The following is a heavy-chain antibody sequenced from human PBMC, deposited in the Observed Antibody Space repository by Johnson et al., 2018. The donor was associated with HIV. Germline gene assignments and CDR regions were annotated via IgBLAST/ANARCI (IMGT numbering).Heavy chain of an antibody. CDR2: IRYDGSNK. J-gene: IGHJ3*02. Sequence: QVQLVESGGGVVQPGRSLRLSCAASGFTFSGSAMHWVRQAPGKGLEWVAFIRYDGSNKYYADSVNGRFTISRDNSKNTLYLQMNSLRAEDTAVYYCAKTAAADAFDIWGQGTMVTVSS. CDR3: AKTAAADAFDI. D-gene: IGHD2-2*01. CDR1: GFTFSGSA. V-gene: IGHV3-30*02.